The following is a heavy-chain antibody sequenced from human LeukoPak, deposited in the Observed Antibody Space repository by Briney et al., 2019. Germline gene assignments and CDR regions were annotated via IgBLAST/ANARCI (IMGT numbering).Heavy chain of an antibody. V-gene: IGHV1-69*13. Sequence: SVKVSCKASGGTFSSYAISWVRQAPGQGLEWMGGIIPIFGTASYAQKFQGRVTITADESTSTAYMELSSLRSEDTAVYYCASFCSSTSCYARSYYYGMDVWGQGTTVTVSS. J-gene: IGHJ6*02. CDR1: GGTFSSYA. CDR3: ASFCSSTSCYARSYYYGMDV. CDR2: IIPIFGTA. D-gene: IGHD2-2*01.